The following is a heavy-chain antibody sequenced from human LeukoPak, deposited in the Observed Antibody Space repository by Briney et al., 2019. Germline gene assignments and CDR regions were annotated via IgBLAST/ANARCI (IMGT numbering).Heavy chain of an antibody. CDR3: ARRGAAGTYYFDY. CDR2: ISGSGGGT. D-gene: IGHD6-13*01. J-gene: IGHJ4*02. Sequence: GGSLRLSCAASGFTFSSYVMSWVRQAPGKGLEWVSAISGSGGGTYYADSVKGRFTICRDNSKNTLYLQTNSLRAEDTAVYYCARRGAAGTYYFDYWGQGTLVTVSS. V-gene: IGHV3-23*01. CDR1: GFTFSSYV.